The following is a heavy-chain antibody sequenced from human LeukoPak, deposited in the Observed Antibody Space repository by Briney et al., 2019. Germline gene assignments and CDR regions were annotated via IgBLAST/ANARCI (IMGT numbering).Heavy chain of an antibody. CDR2: IYSSGST. D-gene: IGHD6-19*01. J-gene: IGHJ4*01. V-gene: IGHV4-59*01. CDR1: GGSISSYC. CDR3: ARSGGYSSPQNY. Sequence: SETLSLTCTVSGGSISSYCWSWIRQPPGKGLEWIGYIYSSGSTNYNSSLKSRVTISVDTSKNQFSLKLTSVTAADTAVYYCARSGGYSSPQNYWGQEPWSPSPQ.